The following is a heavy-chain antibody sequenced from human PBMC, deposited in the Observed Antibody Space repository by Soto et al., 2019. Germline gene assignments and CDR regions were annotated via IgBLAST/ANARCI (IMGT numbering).Heavy chain of an antibody. J-gene: IGHJ4*02. CDR1: GGFI. D-gene: IGHD1-1*01. V-gene: IGHV4-59*01. CDR2: IYNSGRY. Sequence: KASETLSLTCTVSGGFIWGWIRQSPDKGLEWIGYIYNSGRYNYNPSLESRLTISIDTSKNQFSLRLASVTAADTAVYYCARTLPNRQLFDSWSQGTLVTVSS. CDR3: ARTLPNRQLFDS.